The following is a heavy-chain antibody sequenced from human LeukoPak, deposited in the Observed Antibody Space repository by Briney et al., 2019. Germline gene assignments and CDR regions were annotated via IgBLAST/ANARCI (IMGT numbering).Heavy chain of an antibody. CDR2: IWYDGSNK. D-gene: IGHD6-13*01. J-gene: IGHJ5*02. CDR3: AKETPGIGAFFA. Sequence: GGSLRLSCAASGFTFSSYGMHWVRQAPGKGLEWVAVIWYDGSNKYYADSVKGRFTISRDNPKNTLYLQMNSLRIEDTAVYYCAKETPGIGAFFAWGQGTLVTVSS. V-gene: IGHV3-30*02. CDR1: GFTFSSYG.